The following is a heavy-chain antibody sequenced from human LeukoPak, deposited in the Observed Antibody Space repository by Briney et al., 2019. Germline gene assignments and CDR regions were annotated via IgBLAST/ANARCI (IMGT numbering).Heavy chain of an antibody. D-gene: IGHD4-17*01. V-gene: IGHV4-39*07. J-gene: IGHJ4*02. Sequence: SETLSLTCTVSGGSISSYYWGWIRQPPGKGLEWIGSIYYSGSTYYNPSLKSRVTISVDTSKNQFSLKLSSVTAADTAVYYCASVRAYGHPFDYWGQGALVTVSS. CDR1: GGSISSYY. CDR3: ASVRAYGHPFDY. CDR2: IYYSGST.